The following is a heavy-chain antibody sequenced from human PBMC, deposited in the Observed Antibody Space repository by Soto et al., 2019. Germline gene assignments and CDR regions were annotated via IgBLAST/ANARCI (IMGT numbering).Heavy chain of an antibody. CDR2: ISSSGSTI. Sequence: GGSLRLSCAASGFTFSSYEMNWVRQAPGKGLEWVSYISSSGSTIYYADSVKGRFTISRDNAKNSLYLQMNSLRAEDTAVYYCARESSYGYTRGQGTLVTVSS. D-gene: IGHD5-18*01. CDR3: ARESSYGYT. V-gene: IGHV3-48*03. CDR1: GFTFSSYE. J-gene: IGHJ4*02.